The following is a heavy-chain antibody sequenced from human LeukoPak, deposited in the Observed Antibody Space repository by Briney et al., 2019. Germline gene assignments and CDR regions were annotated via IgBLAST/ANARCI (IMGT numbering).Heavy chain of an antibody. V-gene: IGHV3-53*01. CDR1: GFTFTSYS. CDR3: ARVARARLFDY. J-gene: IGHJ4*02. Sequence: PGGSLRLSCAASGFTFTSYSMNWVRQAPGKGLEWVSVIYSGGSTYYADSVKGRFTISRDNSKNTLYLQMNSLRAEDTAVYYCARVARARLFDYWGQGTLVTVSS. D-gene: IGHD6-6*01. CDR2: IYSGGST.